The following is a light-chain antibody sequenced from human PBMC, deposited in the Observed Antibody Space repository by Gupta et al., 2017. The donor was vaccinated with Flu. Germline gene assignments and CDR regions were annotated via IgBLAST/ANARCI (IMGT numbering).Light chain of an antibody. CDR1: QSVSSN. CDR2: GAS. V-gene: IGKV3-15*01. CDR3: QQYNNWPTWT. J-gene: IGKJ1*01. Sequence: EIVMTQSPATLSVSPGERATLSCRASQSVSSNLAWYQQKPGQAPRLLIYGASTRATGIPARFSGSGYGTESTLTISSRQSEDFAVYYCQQYNNWPTWTFGQGTKVEIK.